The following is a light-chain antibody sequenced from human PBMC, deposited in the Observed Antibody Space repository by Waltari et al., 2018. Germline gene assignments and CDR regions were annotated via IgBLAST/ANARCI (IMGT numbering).Light chain of an antibody. CDR3: QQRSLWPRT. J-gene: IGKJ1*01. Sequence: DIVLPQSPATLSLSPGDTGTLSGRASQDISTDLAWYQHRPGQATRLIMYDVFNRATGSPPRFSGSGSGTDFTLTISGLEPEDLAVYFCQQRSLWPRTFGPGTKVEI. V-gene: IGKV3-11*01. CDR1: QDISTD. CDR2: DVF.